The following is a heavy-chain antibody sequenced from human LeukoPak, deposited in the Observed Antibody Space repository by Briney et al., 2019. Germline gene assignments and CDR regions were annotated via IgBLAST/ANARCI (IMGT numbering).Heavy chain of an antibody. CDR2: TYHSGST. CDR1: GYSISSGYY. Sequence: SETLSLTCTVSGYSISSGYYWGWIRQPPGKGLEWIGSTYHSGSTYYNPSLKSRVTISVDTSKNQFSLKLSSVTAADTAVYYCARVYVEYQLRVFDYWGQGTLVTVSS. J-gene: IGHJ4*02. CDR3: ARVYVEYQLRVFDY. V-gene: IGHV4-38-2*02. D-gene: IGHD2-2*01.